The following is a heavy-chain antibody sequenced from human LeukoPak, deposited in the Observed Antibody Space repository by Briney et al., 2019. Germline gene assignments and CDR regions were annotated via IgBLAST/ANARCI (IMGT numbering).Heavy chain of an antibody. J-gene: IGHJ1*01. V-gene: IGHV4-39*07. CDR2: IYYSGST. CDR3: ARGRAAGTLGYFQH. CDR1: GGSISSSSYY. Sequence: SETPSLTCTVSGGSISSSSYYWGWIRQPPGKGLEWIGSIYYSGSTYYNPSLKSRVTISVDTSKNQFSLKLSSVTAADTAVYYCARGRAAGTLGYFQHWGQGTLVTVSS. D-gene: IGHD6-13*01.